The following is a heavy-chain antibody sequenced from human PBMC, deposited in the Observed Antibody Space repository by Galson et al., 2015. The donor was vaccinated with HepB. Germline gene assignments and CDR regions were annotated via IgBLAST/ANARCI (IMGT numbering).Heavy chain of an antibody. V-gene: IGHV3-15*01. CDR2: IKSKTDGGTT. CDR1: GFTFSNAW. Sequence: SLRLSCAASGFTFSNAWMSWVRQAPGKGLEWVGRIKSKTDGGTTDYAAPVKGRFTIQRDDSKKTPYLQMNSLKTEDTAVYYCTTVRGQSYYDFWSGYYFDYWGQGTLVTVSS. D-gene: IGHD3-3*01. J-gene: IGHJ4*02. CDR3: TTVRGQSYYDFWSGYYFDY.